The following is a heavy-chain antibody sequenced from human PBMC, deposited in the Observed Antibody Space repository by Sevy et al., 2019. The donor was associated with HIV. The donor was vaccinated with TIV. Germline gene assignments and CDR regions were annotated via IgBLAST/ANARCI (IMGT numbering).Heavy chain of an antibody. CDR2: ISSRNTYT. D-gene: IGHD6-13*01. J-gene: IGHJ4*02. Sequence: GGALRLSCAASGFTFSDYYMSWIRQAPGKGLEWISYISSRNTYTNYADSVKGRFTISRDNAKNSLYLHMDSLRAEETAVYYCARARIAASAPYYFDYWGQGTLVTVSS. V-gene: IGHV3-11*06. CDR3: ARARIAASAPYYFDY. CDR1: GFTFSDYY.